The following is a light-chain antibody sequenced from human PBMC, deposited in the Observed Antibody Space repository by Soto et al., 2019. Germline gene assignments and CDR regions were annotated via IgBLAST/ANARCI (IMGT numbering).Light chain of an antibody. J-gene: IGKJ2*01. CDR1: QNVFSY. Sequence: DTVLTQSPATLSLSPGERATLSCRASQNVFSYLGWYQHKPGQAPRLLIYDASNRATGIPARFSGSGSGTEFTLTSSSLEPEDSAVYYWQQRSTWPPAFGQGTKLEIK. CDR3: QQRSTWPPA. CDR2: DAS. V-gene: IGKV3-11*01.